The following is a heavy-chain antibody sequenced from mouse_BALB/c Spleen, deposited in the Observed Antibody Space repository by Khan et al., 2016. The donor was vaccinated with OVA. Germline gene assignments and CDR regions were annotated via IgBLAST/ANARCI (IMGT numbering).Heavy chain of an antibody. V-gene: IGHV5-9-3*01. D-gene: IGHD1-1*01. CDR3: GRGLFTTGVATPFAY. J-gene: IGHJ3*01. CDR1: GFTFSNYA. CDR2: ISSGGSYT. Sequence: EVKLQESGGGLVKPGGSLKLSCAASGFTFSNYAMSWVRQTPEKRLEWVATISSGGSYTYYPDSVQGRFTISRDNAKNTLYLQMSSLMSEDAAIYYCGRGLFTTGVATPFAYWGQGTLVTVSA.